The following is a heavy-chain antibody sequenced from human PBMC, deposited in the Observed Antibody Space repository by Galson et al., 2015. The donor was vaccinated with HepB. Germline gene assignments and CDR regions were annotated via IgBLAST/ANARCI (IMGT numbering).Heavy chain of an antibody. Sequence: SLRLSCAASGFTFSNYGMHWVRQAPGKGLEWVAVLWYDGGNKYYADSVKGRFTISRDNSKNTLYLQMNSLRAEDTAVYYCAREGNWDMYYFDYWGQGTLVTVSS. D-gene: IGHD7-27*01. CDR2: LWYDGGNK. V-gene: IGHV3-33*08. CDR1: GFTFSNYG. J-gene: IGHJ4*02. CDR3: AREGNWDMYYFDY.